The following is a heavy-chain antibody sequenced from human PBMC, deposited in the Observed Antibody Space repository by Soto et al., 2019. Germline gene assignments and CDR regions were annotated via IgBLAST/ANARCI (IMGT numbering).Heavy chain of an antibody. V-gene: IGHV3-53*01. CDR2: IYSGGST. D-gene: IGHD6-6*01. J-gene: IGHJ6*02. Sequence: GGSLTLSCAASGFTVSSNYMSWVRPAPGKGLEWVSVIYSGGSTYYADSVKGRFTISRDNSKNTLYLQMNSLRAEDTAVYYCAKDAAYSSSSTYYYGMDVWGQGTTVPVSS. CDR3: AKDAAYSSSSTYYYGMDV. CDR1: GFTVSSNY.